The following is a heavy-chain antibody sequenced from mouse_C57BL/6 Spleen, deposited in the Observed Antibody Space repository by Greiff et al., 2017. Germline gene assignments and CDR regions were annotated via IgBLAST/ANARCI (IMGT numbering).Heavy chain of an antibody. D-gene: IGHD1-1*01. CDR3: ARDYYGSPFAY. Sequence: VQLQQSGPELVQPGASVKISCKASGYSFTDYNLNWVKQSHGKSLEWIGVINPNYGTTSYNQKFKGKATLTVDQPSSTAYMQLNSLTYEDAADYYGARDYYGSPFAYWGQGTLVTVSA. CDR2: INPNYGTT. J-gene: IGHJ3*01. V-gene: IGHV1-39*01. CDR1: GYSFTDYN.